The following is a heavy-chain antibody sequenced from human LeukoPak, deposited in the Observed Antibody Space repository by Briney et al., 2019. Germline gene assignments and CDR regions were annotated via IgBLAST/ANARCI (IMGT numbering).Heavy chain of an antibody. CDR2: ITGSGGFT. CDR3: VRSLDY. Sequence: GGSLRLSCAASGFPFSTYAMNWVRQAPGKGLEWVSVITGSGGFTQYADSVKGRFTISRDNSKNTVYLQMNSLRVEDTALYYCVRSLDYWGQGTLVSVSS. CDR1: GFPFSTYA. V-gene: IGHV3-23*01. J-gene: IGHJ4*02.